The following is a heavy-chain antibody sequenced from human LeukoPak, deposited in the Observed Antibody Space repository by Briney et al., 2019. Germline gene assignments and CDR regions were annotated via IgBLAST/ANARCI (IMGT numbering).Heavy chain of an antibody. V-gene: IGHV4-59*01. CDR3: ASHLYNSSCLDY. Sequence: PSETLSLTCTVSGGSISSYYWSWIRQPPGKGLEWIGYIYYSGSTNYNPSLKSRVTISVDTSKNQFSLKLSSVTAADTAVYYCASHLYNSSCLDYWGQGTLVTVSS. CDR2: IYYSGST. J-gene: IGHJ4*02. CDR1: GGSISSYY. D-gene: IGHD6-13*01.